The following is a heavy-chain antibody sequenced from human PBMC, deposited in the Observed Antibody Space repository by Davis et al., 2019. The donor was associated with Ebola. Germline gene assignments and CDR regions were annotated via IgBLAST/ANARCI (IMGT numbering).Heavy chain of an antibody. CDR2: TYGGGGT. D-gene: IGHD2-15*01. J-gene: IGHJ4*02. CDR3: ATNCSGATCNSGGDY. CDR1: GFTVSSNY. V-gene: IGHV3-53*01. Sequence: GESLKISCAASGFTVSSNYMSWVRQAPGKGLEWVSVTYGGGGTYYADSVKGRFTVSRDNSNNTLYLQMNSLRAEDTAVYYCATNCSGATCNSGGDYWGRGTLVTVSS.